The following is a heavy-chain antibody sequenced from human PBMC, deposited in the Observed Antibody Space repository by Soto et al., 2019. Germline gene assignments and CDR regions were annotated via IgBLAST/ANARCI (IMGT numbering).Heavy chain of an antibody. CDR1: GYSFTSYW. Sequence: PGESLKISCKGSGYSFTSYWISWVRQMPGKGLEWMGRIDPSDSYTNYSPSFQGHVTISADKSISTAYLQWSSLKASDTAMYYCATIVEATVTTGSDYYYNGRGGWGKGTTLTASS. CDR2: IDPSDSYT. CDR3: ATIVEATVTTGSDYYYNGRGG. V-gene: IGHV5-10-1*01. D-gene: IGHD4-17*01. J-gene: IGHJ6*04.